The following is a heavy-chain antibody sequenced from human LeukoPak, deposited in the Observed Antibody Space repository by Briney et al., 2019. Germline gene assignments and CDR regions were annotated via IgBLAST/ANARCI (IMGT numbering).Heavy chain of an antibody. CDR2: ISSDGNDK. D-gene: IGHD2-15*01. Sequence: GGSLRLSCAVSGVTFRSYGMHWVRQAPGKGLEWVALISSDGNDKLYGDSVRGRFTIPRDDSKSTLYLQMNSLRAEDTAVYYCAKNSGGTCYSHLDYWGQGTLVTVSS. CDR1: GVTFRSYG. CDR3: AKNSGGTCYSHLDY. J-gene: IGHJ4*02. V-gene: IGHV3-30*18.